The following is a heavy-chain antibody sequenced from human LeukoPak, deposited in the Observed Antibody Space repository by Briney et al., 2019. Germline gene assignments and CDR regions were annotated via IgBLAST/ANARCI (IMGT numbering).Heavy chain of an antibody. CDR1: GGTFSSYA. Sequence: ASVKVSCKASGGTFSSYAISWVRQAPGQGLEWMGGIIPIFGTANYAQKFQGRVTITTDESTSTAYMEPSSLRSEDTAVYYCASVVGASPNAFDIWGQGTMVTVSS. CDR3: ASVVGASPNAFDI. CDR2: IIPIFGTA. V-gene: IGHV1-69*05. J-gene: IGHJ3*02. D-gene: IGHD1-26*01.